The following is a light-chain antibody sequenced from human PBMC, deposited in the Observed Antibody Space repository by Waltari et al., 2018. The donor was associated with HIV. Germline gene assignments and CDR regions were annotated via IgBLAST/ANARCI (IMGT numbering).Light chain of an antibody. CDR2: DDG. J-gene: IGLJ2*01. CDR1: NIGSES. Sequence: SYVLTQPPSVSVAPGRTATITCGANNIGSESVHWYQQKPGQAPVLVVYDDGDRPSGIPERFSGSNSGNTATLTISRVEAGDEANYFCQVCDSSTDHPVFGGGTKLTVL. CDR3: QVCDSSTDHPV. V-gene: IGLV3-21*02.